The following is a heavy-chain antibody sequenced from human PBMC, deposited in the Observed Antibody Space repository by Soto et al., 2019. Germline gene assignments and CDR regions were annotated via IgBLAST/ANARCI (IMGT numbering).Heavy chain of an antibody. CDR2: IRNQTYHETP. D-gene: IGHD3-22*01. J-gene: IGHJ4*02. V-gene: IGHV3-49*04. CDR1: GFSFGDYA. CDR3: ARHLSYYDSSGYLLW. Sequence: PGGSLRLSCTGSGFSFGDYAINWVRQAPGKGLEWVGLIRNQTYHETPEYAASVKDRFTITRDDSNSVAYLQMTSLRASDTAMYYCARHLSYYDSSGYLLWWGQGTLVTVSS.